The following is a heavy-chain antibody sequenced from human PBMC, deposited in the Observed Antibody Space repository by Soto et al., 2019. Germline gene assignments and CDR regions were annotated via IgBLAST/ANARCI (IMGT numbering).Heavy chain of an antibody. CDR1: GGSISSSSYY. Sequence: SETLSLTCTVSGGSISSSSYYWGWIRQPPGKGLEWIGSTYYSGSTYYNPSLKSRDTISVDTSKNQYSLKLSSVTAADTALFYCASTHYDFWSGYSIYGMDVWGQGTTVTVSS. J-gene: IGHJ6*02. CDR2: TYYSGST. CDR3: ASTHYDFWSGYSIYGMDV. D-gene: IGHD3-3*01. V-gene: IGHV4-39*01.